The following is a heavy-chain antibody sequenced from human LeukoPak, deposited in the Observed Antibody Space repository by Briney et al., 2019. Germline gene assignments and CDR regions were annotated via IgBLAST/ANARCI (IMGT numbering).Heavy chain of an antibody. CDR3: AKVFDSSGYCPLDF. V-gene: IGHV3-23*01. Sequence: GGSLRLSCVVSGLTFSSYGMNWVRQAPGKGLDWVSGISGSGGSTYYADSVKGRFTISRDNSKNTLYLQMNSLRAEDTAVYYCAKVFDSSGYCPLDFWGQGSLVTVSS. J-gene: IGHJ4*02. D-gene: IGHD3-22*01. CDR2: ISGSGGST. CDR1: GLTFSSYG.